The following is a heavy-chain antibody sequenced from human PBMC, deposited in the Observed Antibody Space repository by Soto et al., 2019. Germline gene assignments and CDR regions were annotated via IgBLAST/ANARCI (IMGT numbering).Heavy chain of an antibody. CDR1: GYTFTTYY. CDR3: ARDVGMASRPYLDY. CDR2: INPSGGST. D-gene: IGHD6-6*01. Sequence: ASVKVSCKASGYTFTTYYMYWVRQAPGQGLEWMGIINPSGGSTSFAQKFQGRVTMTRDTSTSTVYMELISLTSEDTAVYYCARDVGMASRPYLDYWGQGALVTVSS. V-gene: IGHV1-46*01. J-gene: IGHJ4*02.